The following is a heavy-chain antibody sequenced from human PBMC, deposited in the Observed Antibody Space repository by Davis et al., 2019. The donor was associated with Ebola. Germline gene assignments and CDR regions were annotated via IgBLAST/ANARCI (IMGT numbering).Heavy chain of an antibody. CDR2: IYHSGST. V-gene: IGHV4-30-2*01. D-gene: IGHD3-9*01. J-gene: IGHJ5*02. Sequence: LRLSCAVSGGSISSGGYSWSWIRQPPGKGLEWIGYIYHSGSTYYNPSLKSRVTISVDRSKNQFSLKLSSVTAADTAVYYCARGPYYDILTGYSNWFDPWGQGTLVTVSS. CDR1: GGSISSGGYS. CDR3: ARGPYYDILTGYSNWFDP.